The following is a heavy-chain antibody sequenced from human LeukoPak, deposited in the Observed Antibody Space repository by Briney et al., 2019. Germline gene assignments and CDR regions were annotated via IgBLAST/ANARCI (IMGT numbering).Heavy chain of an antibody. Sequence: ASVKVSCKASGGTFSSYAISWVRQAPGQGLEWMGGIIPIFGTANYAQKFQGRVTITTDESTSTAYMELSSLRSEDTAVYYCARSGGSGSYWLFDPWGQGTLVTVSS. V-gene: IGHV1-69*05. CDR2: IIPIFGTA. CDR3: ARSGGSGSYWLFDP. J-gene: IGHJ5*02. CDR1: GGTFSSYA. D-gene: IGHD3-10*01.